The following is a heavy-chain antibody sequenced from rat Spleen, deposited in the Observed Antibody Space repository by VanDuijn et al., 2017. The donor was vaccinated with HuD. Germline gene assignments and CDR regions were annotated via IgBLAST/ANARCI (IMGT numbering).Heavy chain of an antibody. V-gene: IGHV5-29*01. J-gene: IGHJ2*01. Sequence: EVQLVESGGGLVQPRRSLKLSCVASGFTFNNYWMTWIRQAPTKGLEWVATISYDGSSTYYRDSVKGRFTISRDNAKSTLYLQMDSLRSEDTATYYCARHYYYSGDHFDYWGQGVMVTVSS. D-gene: IGHD1-1*01. CDR3: ARHYYYSGDHFDY. CDR1: GFTFNNYW. CDR2: ISYDGSST.